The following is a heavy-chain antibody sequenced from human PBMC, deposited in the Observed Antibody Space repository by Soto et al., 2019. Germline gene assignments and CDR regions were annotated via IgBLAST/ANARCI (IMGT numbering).Heavy chain of an antibody. D-gene: IGHD5-18*01. Sequence: QVYLVQSGAEVRRPGASVKVSCTAFGYILTGYSLHWVRQAPGQGLEWMGWIDPNSGATNSAERFHGRVSMTRDTSISAAYLELSSLRSDDTAVYYCARGYGSSPNMELRFGMGVWGQGTTISVSS. CDR3: ARGYGSSPNMELRFGMGV. V-gene: IGHV1-2*02. CDR2: IDPNSGAT. J-gene: IGHJ6*02. CDR1: GYILTGYS.